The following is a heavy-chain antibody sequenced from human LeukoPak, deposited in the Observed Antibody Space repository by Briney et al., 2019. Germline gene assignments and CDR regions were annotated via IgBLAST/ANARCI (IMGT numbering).Heavy chain of an antibody. CDR1: GGSISSSTYY. J-gene: IGHJ5*02. V-gene: IGHV4-39*07. CDR2: IYYSGST. D-gene: IGHD6-13*01. Sequence: SETLSLTCTVSGGSISSSTYYWGWIRQPPGKGLEWIGSIYYSGSTYYNPSLKSRATISVDTSKNQFSLKLSSVTAADTAVYYCARFPIAAAITGWFDPWGQGTLLTVSS. CDR3: ARFPIAAAITGWFDP.